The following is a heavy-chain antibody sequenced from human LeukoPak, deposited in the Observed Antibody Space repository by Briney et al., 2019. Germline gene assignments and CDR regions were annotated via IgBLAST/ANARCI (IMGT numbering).Heavy chain of an antibody. V-gene: IGHV3-11*05. CDR1: GFTFSDYY. J-gene: IGHJ4*02. Sequence: PGGSLRLSCAASGFTFSDYYMSWIRQAPGKGLEWVSYIGTSSSNTNYADSVKGRFTISRDNGKNSLYLLMNSLRAEDTAVYYCAREYYAEVYWGQGTLVTVSS. CDR2: IGTSSSNT. CDR3: AREYYAEVY. D-gene: IGHD3-16*01.